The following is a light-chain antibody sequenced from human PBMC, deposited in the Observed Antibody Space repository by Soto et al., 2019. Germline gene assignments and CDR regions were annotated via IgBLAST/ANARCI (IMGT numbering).Light chain of an antibody. Sequence: DIQMTQSPSTLSASVGDRVTITCRASQSISSWLAWYQQKPGKAPKLLIYDASSLESGVPSRFSGSGSRTEFTLTISSLQPDDFATYYCQQYNSYCTFGQGTKVDIK. CDR2: DAS. CDR1: QSISSW. CDR3: QQYNSYCT. V-gene: IGKV1-5*01. J-gene: IGKJ1*01.